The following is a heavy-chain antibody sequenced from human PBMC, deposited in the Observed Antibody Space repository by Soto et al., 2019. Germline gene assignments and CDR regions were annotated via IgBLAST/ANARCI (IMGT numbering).Heavy chain of an antibody. CDR3: ARDRKQWLVLLVRDYGMDV. CDR1: GGTFSSYT. Sequence: QVQLVQSGAEVKKPGSSVKVSCKASGGTFSSYTISWVRQAPGQGLEWMGRIIPILGIANYAQKFQGRVTITADKSTSTAYMELSSLRSEDTAVYYCARDRKQWLVLLVRDYGMDVWGQGTTVTVSS. CDR2: IIPILGIA. V-gene: IGHV1-69*08. J-gene: IGHJ6*02. D-gene: IGHD6-19*01.